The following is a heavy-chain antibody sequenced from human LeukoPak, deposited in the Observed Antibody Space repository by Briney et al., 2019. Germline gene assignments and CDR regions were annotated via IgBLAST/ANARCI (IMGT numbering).Heavy chain of an antibody. J-gene: IGHJ6*03. CDR1: GGSLSGYY. D-gene: IGHD3-3*01. Sequence: SETLSLTCAVYGGSLSGYYWSWVRQPPGKGLEWIGEINHSGSTIYNPSLKSRVAISLDTSKKQFSLKLSSVTAADTAVYYCARDRWSITEYYYYYMDVWGQGTTVTISS. V-gene: IGHV4-34*01. CDR3: ARDRWSITEYYYYYMDV. CDR2: INHSGST.